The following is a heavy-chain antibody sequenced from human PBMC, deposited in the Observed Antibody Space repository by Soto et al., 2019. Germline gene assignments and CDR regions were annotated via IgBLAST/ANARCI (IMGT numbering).Heavy chain of an antibody. CDR1: GFNLSHPW. J-gene: IGHJ4*02. D-gene: IGHD3-9*01. CDR3: TTGIYYDLLTGHHNVPY. Sequence: EVLLVESGGGLGKPGGSLRLSCAASGFNLSHPWMTWVRQAAGKGLEWVGHIKSKSDGGTADYAAPVKGRFTISRDDSKNMVYLQMNSLKTEDTAVYYCTTGIYYDLLTGHHNVPYWGQGTLVTVSS. V-gene: IGHV3-15*01. CDR2: IKSKSDGGTA.